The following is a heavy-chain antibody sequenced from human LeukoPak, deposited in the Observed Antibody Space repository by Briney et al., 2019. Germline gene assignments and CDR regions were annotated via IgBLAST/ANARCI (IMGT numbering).Heavy chain of an antibody. Sequence: SETLSLTCTVSGGSISSGGYYWSWIRQHPGKGLEWIGYIYYSGSTYYNPSLKSRVTISVDTSKNQFSLKLSSVTAADTAVYYCAREIFSSGGSGSYTTYYYYGMDVWGQGTTVTASS. D-gene: IGHD3-10*01. CDR1: GGSISSGGYY. CDR2: IYYSGST. V-gene: IGHV4-31*03. J-gene: IGHJ6*02. CDR3: AREIFSSGGSGSYTTYYYYGMDV.